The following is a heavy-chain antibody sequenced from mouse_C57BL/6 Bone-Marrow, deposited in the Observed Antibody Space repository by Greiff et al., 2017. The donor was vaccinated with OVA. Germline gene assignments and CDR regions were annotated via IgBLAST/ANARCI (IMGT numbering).Heavy chain of an antibody. CDR1: GYTFTSYG. Sequence: QVQLQQSGAELVKPGASVKLSCKASGYTFTSYGMYWVKQSPGRGLEWIARIDPSSGSTYYNEKFKSKSTLTEDKPSSTAYMQLSSLTSEDSAVYYWKEKDQADYGYWGKGPTLTVS. D-gene: IGHD3-2*02. CDR3: KEKDQADYGY. V-gene: IGHV1-62-3*01. J-gene: IGHJ2*01. CDR2: IDPSSGST.